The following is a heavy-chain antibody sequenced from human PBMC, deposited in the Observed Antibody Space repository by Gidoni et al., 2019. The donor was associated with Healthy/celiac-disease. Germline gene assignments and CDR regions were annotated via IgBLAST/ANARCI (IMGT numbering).Heavy chain of an antibody. CDR2: IPYSGST. Sequence: QLQLQESGPGLVKPSETLSLTCTVSGGSISSSSYYWGWIRQPPGKGLEWIGSIPYSGSTYYNPSLKSRVTISVDTSKNQFSLKLSSVTAADTAVYYCARAQGVYDFWSGYPYYFDYWDQGTLVTVSS. CDR3: ARAQGVYDFWSGYPYYFDY. V-gene: IGHV4-39*01. CDR1: GGSISSSSYY. J-gene: IGHJ4*02. D-gene: IGHD3-3*01.